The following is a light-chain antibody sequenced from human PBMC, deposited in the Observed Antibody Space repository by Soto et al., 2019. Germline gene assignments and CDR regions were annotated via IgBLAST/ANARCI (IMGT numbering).Light chain of an antibody. V-gene: IGKV3-20*01. CDR3: QQYGSSGT. Sequence: EIVLTQSRGTLSLSPGERATLSCRASQSVSNNYLAWYQQKPGQAPRLLIYGASNRATGIPDRFSGSGSGTDFTLTISRLEPEDFAVYYCQQYGSSGTFGQGTKGDIK. J-gene: IGKJ1*01. CDR2: GAS. CDR1: QSVSNNY.